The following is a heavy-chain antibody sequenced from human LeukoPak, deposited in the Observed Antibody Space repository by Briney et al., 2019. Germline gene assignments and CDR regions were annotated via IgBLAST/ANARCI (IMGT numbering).Heavy chain of an antibody. D-gene: IGHD1-26*01. CDR3: ARAKQWEPFDY. CDR2: ISAYNGNT. V-gene: IGHV1-18*01. J-gene: IGHJ4*02. Sequence: GASVKVSCKASGYTFTSYAMNWVRQAPGQGLEWMGWISAYNGNTNYAQKLQGRVTMTTDTSTSTAYMELRSLRSDDTAVYYCARAKQWEPFDYWGQGTLVTVSS. CDR1: GYTFTSYA.